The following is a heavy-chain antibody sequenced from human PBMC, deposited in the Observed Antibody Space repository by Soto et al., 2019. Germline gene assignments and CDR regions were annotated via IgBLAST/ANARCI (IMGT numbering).Heavy chain of an antibody. CDR1: GFTFGDYA. D-gene: IGHD1-26*01. J-gene: IGHJ4*02. CDR3: GRIRAIIRGTTRYYFDY. Sequence: GGSLRLSCAASGFTFGDYAVSWFRQVPGKGLEWVGFIRAKYYGGAIEYDASVRGRFTISRDDSKSVAYLQMNSLETEDTGVYYCGRIRAIIRGTTRYYFDYWGPGTLVTVSS. V-gene: IGHV3-49*03. CDR2: IRAKYYGGAI.